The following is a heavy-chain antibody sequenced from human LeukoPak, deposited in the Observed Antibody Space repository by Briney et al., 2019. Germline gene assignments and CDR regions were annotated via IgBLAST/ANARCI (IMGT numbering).Heavy chain of an antibody. Sequence: GGSLRLSCAASGFTFSSYGMHWVRQAPGKGLEWVAFIRYDGSNKYYADSVKGRFTISRDNTKNSLYLQMSSLRVEDTAVYYCARGGVDYWGQGTLVTVSS. D-gene: IGHD3-10*01. J-gene: IGHJ4*02. V-gene: IGHV3-30*02. CDR2: IRYDGSNK. CDR3: ARGGVDY. CDR1: GFTFSSYG.